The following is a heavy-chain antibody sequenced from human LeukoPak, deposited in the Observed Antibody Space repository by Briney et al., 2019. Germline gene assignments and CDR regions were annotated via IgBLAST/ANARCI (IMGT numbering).Heavy chain of an antibody. CDR2: VFYSGTT. J-gene: IGHJ4*02. CDR1: GGSISSNNYY. D-gene: IGHD3-3*01. V-gene: IGHV4-39*01. CDR3: ARQWSTFWSGY. Sequence: SETLSLTCTVSGGSISSNNYYWGWIRQPPGKGLEWIGSVFYSGTTYYNPSLKSRVTISVDTSKTQFSLNLTSVTAADTAIYYCARQWSTFWSGYWGQGTLVTVSS.